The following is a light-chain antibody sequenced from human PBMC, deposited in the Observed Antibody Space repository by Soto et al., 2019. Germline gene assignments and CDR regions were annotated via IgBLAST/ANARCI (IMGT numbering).Light chain of an antibody. J-gene: IGKJ4*01. CDR2: YAS. V-gene: IGKV3-11*01. CDR3: LYSNNWPLA. CDR1: QSVNSY. Sequence: ENVLTQSPATLSLSPGERATLSCRASQSVNSYLSWYQQKPGQAPRLLISYASNRANGVPARFSGSGSGTDFTLTISRLEPEDFAVYYCLYSNNWPLAFGGGPKVEIK.